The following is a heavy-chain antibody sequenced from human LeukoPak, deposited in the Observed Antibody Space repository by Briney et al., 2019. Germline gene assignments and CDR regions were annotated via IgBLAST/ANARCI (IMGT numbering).Heavy chain of an antibody. CDR3: AKNGVGATWGNYFDY. J-gene: IGHJ4*02. CDR1: EFSVGSNY. Sequence: GGSLRLSCAASEFSVGSNYMTWVRQAPGKGLEWVSSISSSSSYIYYADSVKGRFTISRDNAKNSLYLQMNSLRADDTAVYYCAKNGVGATWGNYFDYWGQGTLVTVSS. CDR2: ISSSSSYI. D-gene: IGHD1-26*01. V-gene: IGHV3-21*04.